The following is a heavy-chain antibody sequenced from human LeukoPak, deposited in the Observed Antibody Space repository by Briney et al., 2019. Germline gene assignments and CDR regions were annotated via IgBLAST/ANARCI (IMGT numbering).Heavy chain of an antibody. J-gene: IGHJ4*02. CDR2: IYYSGST. CDR1: GGSISSSSYY. D-gene: IGHD6-13*01. CDR3: ATGSGSWNYFDY. V-gene: IGHV4-39*01. Sequence: SETLSLTCTVSGGSISSSSYYWGWIRQPPGKGLEWIGSIYYSGSTYYNPSLKSRVTISVDTSKNQFSLKLSSVTAADTAVYYCATGSGSWNYFDYWGQGTLVTVSS.